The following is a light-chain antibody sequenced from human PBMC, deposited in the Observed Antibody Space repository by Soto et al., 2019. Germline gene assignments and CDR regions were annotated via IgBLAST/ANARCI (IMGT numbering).Light chain of an antibody. CDR2: WAS. V-gene: IGKV4-1*01. Sequence: DIVMTQSPDSLAVSLGERATINCKSSQSVLYSSNNKNCLAWYQQKPGQPPKLLIYWASTRESGVPDRFSGGGSGTDFTLTIRSLQAEDVAIYYCQQYYGTPSFGGGTKGEIK. CDR1: QSVLYSSNNKNC. J-gene: IGKJ4*01. CDR3: QQYYGTPS.